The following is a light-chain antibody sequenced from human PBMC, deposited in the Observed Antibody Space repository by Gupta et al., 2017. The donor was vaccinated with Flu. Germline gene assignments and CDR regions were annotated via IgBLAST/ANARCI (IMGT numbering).Light chain of an antibody. CDR2: EVS. CDR1: SSDVGTYNR. Sequence: QSALTQPPSVSGSPGQSVTISCTGTSSDVGTYNRVSWYQQSPGTAPKRRIYEVSRRPSGVPDRFSGSKSGNTDSLTISGLQGEDEADYYCSSYTSSYTDGCGTGTKVTVL. CDR3: SSYTSSYTDG. J-gene: IGLJ1*01. V-gene: IGLV2-18*02.